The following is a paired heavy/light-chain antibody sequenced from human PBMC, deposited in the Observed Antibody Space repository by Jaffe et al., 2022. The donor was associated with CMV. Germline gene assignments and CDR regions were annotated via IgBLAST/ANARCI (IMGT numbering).Light chain of an antibody. J-gene: IGLJ2*01. CDR3: AAWDDSLHGVV. V-gene: IGLV1-44*01. CDR2: SNN. Sequence: QSVLTQPPSASGTPGQRVTISCSGSSSNIGSNTVNWYQQLPGTAPKLLIYSNNQRPSGVPDRFSGSKSGTSASLAISGLQSEDEADYYCAAWDDSLHGVVFGGGTKLTVL. CDR1: SSNIGSNT.
Heavy chain of an antibody. D-gene: IGHD6-19*01. Sequence: QVQLVESGGGLVKPGGSLRLSCAASGFTFSDYYMSWIRQAPGKGLEWVSYISNTANTKYYADSVKGRFTISRDNAKDSLYLQMNSLRAEDTAVYYCARVWRSGWPIDSWGQGTLVTVSS. CDR2: ISNTANTK. J-gene: IGHJ4*02. V-gene: IGHV3-11*01. CDR1: GFTFSDYY. CDR3: ARVWRSGWPIDS.